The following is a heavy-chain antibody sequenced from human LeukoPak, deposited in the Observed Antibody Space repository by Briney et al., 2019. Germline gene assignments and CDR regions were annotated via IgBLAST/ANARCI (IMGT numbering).Heavy chain of an antibody. D-gene: IGHD4-17*01. J-gene: IGHJ5*02. Sequence: GASVKVSCKASGYTFTSYYMHWVRQAPGQGLEWMGWINPNSGGTNYAQKFQGRVTMTRDTSISTAYMELSRLRSDDTAVYYCARALGTVTISWFDPWGQGTLVTVSS. CDR3: ARALGTVTISWFDP. V-gene: IGHV1-2*02. CDR2: INPNSGGT. CDR1: GYTFTSYY.